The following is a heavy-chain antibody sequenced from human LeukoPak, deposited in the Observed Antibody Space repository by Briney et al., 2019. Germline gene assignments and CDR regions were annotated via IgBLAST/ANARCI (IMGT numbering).Heavy chain of an antibody. J-gene: IGHJ4*02. V-gene: IGHV1-3*01. D-gene: IGHD4-17*01. CDR3: ARGDDYGDYVDY. CDR1: GYAFTSYA. Sequence: ASVTVSCKASGYAFTSYAMHWVRQAPGQRLEWMGWINAGNGNTKYSQKFQGRVTITRDTSTSTVYMELSSLRSEDTAVYYCARGDDYGDYVDYWGQGTLVTVSS. CDR2: INAGNGNT.